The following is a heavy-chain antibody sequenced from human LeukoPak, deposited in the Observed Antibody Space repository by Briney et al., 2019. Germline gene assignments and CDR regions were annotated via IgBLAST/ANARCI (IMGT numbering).Heavy chain of an antibody. CDR3: ARGVGHIVVVTAMPYFDY. CDR2: IYHSGST. CDR1: RFTFSNYA. J-gene: IGHJ4*02. V-gene: IGHV4-30-2*01. Sequence: LRLSCAASRFTFSNYAMGWVRQAPGKGLEWIGYIYHSGSTYYNPSLKSRVTISVDRSKNRFSLKLSSVTAADTAVYYCARGVGHIVVVTAMPYFDYWGQGTLVTVSS. D-gene: IGHD2-21*02.